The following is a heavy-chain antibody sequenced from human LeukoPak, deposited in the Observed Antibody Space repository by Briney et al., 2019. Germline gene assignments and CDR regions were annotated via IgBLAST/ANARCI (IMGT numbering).Heavy chain of an antibody. V-gene: IGHV3-48*03. D-gene: IGHD3-10*02. Sequence: GGSLRLSCAAPGFTFSSYEINWVRQAPGKGLEWVSYISSSGSTIYYADSVKGRFTISRDNAKNSLYLQMNSLRAEDTAVYYCAELGITMIGGVWGKGTTVTISS. CDR2: ISSSGSTI. CDR1: GFTFSSYE. CDR3: AELGITMIGGV. J-gene: IGHJ6*04.